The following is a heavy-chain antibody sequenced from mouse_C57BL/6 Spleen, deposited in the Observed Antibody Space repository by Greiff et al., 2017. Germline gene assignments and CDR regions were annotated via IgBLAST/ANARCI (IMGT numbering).Heavy chain of an antibody. CDR1: GFSLTSYG. Sequence: VKLVEPGPGLVQPSQSLSITCTVSGFSLTSYGVHWVRQSPGKGLEWLGVIWSGGSTDYNAAFISRLSISKDNSKSQVFFKMNSLQADDTAIYYCARNGGTGPYYFDYWGQGTTLTVSS. CDR2: IWSGGST. CDR3: ARNGGTGPYYFDY. J-gene: IGHJ2*01. D-gene: IGHD4-1*01. V-gene: IGHV2-2*01.